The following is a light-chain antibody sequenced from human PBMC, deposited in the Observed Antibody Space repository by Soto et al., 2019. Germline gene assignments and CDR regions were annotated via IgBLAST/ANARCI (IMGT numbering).Light chain of an antibody. CDR2: EVS. Sequence: QSALTQPASVSGSPGQSITISCTGTSSDVGGYNYVSWYQQHPGKAPKLIIYEVSNRPSGISNRFSGSKSGNTASLTISGLQAEDEADYYCSSYTSSSTRVFGGATNLTVL. CDR3: SSYTSSSTRV. CDR1: SSDVGGYNY. V-gene: IGLV2-14*01. J-gene: IGLJ2*01.